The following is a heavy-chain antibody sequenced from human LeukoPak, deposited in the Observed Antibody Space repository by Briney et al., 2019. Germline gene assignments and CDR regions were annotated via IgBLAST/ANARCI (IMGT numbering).Heavy chain of an antibody. Sequence: PSDPLTRMSTVSCDFSVNCYWTCIRPTPGTVLEWLGYIYYSGGTNYSPCLTSRVTISVDTSKRQFSLKLRSVTAADTAVYYCGRQKKRNEPTDVWGQGTKVTVSS. D-gene: IGHD1-1*01. CDR2: IYYSGGT. CDR1: CDFSVNCY. J-gene: IGHJ3*01. V-gene: IGHV4-59*07. CDR3: GRQKKRNEPTDV.